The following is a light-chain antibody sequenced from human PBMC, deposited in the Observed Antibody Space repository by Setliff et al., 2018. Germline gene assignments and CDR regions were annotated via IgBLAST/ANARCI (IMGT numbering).Light chain of an antibody. V-gene: IGLV1-44*01. Sequence: QSVLTQPPSASGTPGQRVTISCSGSSSNIGSNTVNWYQQLPGTAPKLLIYCNNQRPSGVPDRFCGSTSGTSASLAISGLQSEEEADYYCAAWDDSLNGPVVGTGTKVTVL. CDR1: SSNIGSNT. CDR2: CNN. CDR3: AAWDDSLNGPV. J-gene: IGLJ1*01.